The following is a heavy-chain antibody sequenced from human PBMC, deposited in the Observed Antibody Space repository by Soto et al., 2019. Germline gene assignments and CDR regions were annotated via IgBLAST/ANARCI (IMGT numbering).Heavy chain of an antibody. Sequence: QVQLQESGPGLVKPSQTLSLTCTVASDSFSSGDYFWRWIRQTPGKGLEWIAYIYYSGSSHYNPSLKSRFTISIDTSKKQFSLTVTSVTAADTAVYYCARLGPGASQHFDFWGQGTLVTVSS. CDR3: ARLGPGASQHFDF. V-gene: IGHV4-30-4*01. CDR2: IYYSGSS. J-gene: IGHJ4*02. CDR1: SDSFSSGDYF. D-gene: IGHD7-27*01.